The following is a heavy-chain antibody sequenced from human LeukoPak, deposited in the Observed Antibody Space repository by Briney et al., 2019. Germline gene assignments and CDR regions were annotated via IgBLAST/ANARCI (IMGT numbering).Heavy chain of an antibody. D-gene: IGHD6-6*01. Sequence: ASVKVSCKVSGYTLPELSMHWVRQPPGKGLECMGGFDPEDGATIYAQKFQGRVTMTEDTSTDTAYMELSSLRSEDTAVYYCATGQYSSSSRFDPWGQGTLVTVSS. V-gene: IGHV1-24*01. CDR1: GYTLPELS. CDR3: ATGQYSSSSRFDP. CDR2: FDPEDGAT. J-gene: IGHJ5*02.